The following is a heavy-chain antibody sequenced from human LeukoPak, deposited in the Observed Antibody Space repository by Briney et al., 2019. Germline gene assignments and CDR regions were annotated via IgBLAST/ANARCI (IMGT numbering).Heavy chain of an antibody. Sequence: SETLSLTCTVSGGSMSPYHWGWIRQPRGKGVECTGYIHYCCSTNYNPSLNSRVTISVDTSKNQFSLRLTSVTAADTAIYYCARAVSGRFDYWGQGTLVTVSS. CDR3: ARAVSGRFDY. CDR1: GGSMSPYH. D-gene: IGHD6-19*01. CDR2: IHYCCST. J-gene: IGHJ4*02. V-gene: IGHV4-59*08.